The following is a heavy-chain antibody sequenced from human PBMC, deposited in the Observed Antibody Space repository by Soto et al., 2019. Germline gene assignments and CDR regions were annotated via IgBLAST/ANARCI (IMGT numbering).Heavy chain of an antibody. CDR3: ARGGEGFNVFDL. CDR2: ISGDTGDT. V-gene: IGHV1-18*01. J-gene: IGHJ4*02. CDR1: GYTFTSDG. D-gene: IGHD3-10*01. Sequence: ASVKVSCKASGYTFTSDGINWVRQAPGQGLEWMGWISGDTGDTTYAQKFQGRVTITTDTSTSTAYMDMKSLISDDTAVYYCARGGEGFNVFDLWGPGPLGTGS.